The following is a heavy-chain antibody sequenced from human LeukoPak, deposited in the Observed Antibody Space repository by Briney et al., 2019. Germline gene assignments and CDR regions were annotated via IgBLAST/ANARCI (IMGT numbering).Heavy chain of an antibody. J-gene: IGHJ5*02. CDR1: GFTFSNYA. Sequence: GGSLRLSCAASGFTFSNYAMHWVRQAPGKGLEWVAVISYDGSNKYYADSVKGRFTISRDNSKNTLYLQMSSLRAEDTAVYYCARLLRVGYCSTTTCNWFDPWGQGTLVTVSS. CDR2: ISYDGSNK. CDR3: ARLLRVGYCSTTTCNWFDP. V-gene: IGHV3-30*04. D-gene: IGHD2-2*03.